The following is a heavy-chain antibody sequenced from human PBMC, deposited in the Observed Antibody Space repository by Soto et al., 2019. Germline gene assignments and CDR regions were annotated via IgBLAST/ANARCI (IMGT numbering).Heavy chain of an antibody. J-gene: IGHJ4*02. V-gene: IGHV3-7*03. Sequence: GGSLRLSCAPSGFTFSNYWMSWVRQAPGQGLEWVASIKQDGSVKHYVDSVKGRFTISRDNAEKSLHLQMNSLRAEDTAVYYCAKLRGDYTAFDYWGQGARVTVSS. CDR3: AKLRGDYTAFDY. CDR2: IKQDGSVK. D-gene: IGHD4-17*01. CDR1: GFTFSNYW.